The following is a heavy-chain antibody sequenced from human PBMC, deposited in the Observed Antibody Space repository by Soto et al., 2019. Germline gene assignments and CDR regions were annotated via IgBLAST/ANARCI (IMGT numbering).Heavy chain of an antibody. Sequence: QVKLVQSGAEVKKPGASVKVSCKASGITFSTYAIHWVRQGPGQRLEWMGWINAGNGNTRYSQKFQGRVTLTRDTSASTAYMDLSSLRYEDTSIYYSARAISGYVTCGQGTLVTVSS. CDR2: INAGNGNT. CDR3: ARAISGYVT. V-gene: IGHV1-3*01. J-gene: IGHJ5*02. D-gene: IGHD5-12*01. CDR1: GITFSTYA.